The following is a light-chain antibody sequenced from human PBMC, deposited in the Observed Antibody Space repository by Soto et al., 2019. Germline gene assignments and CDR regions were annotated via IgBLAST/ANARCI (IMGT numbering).Light chain of an antibody. V-gene: IGLV2-23*02. J-gene: IGLJ1*01. CDR2: EVS. CDR1: SSDVGSYNL. CDR3: CSYAGTSTPYV. Sequence: QSVLTQPASVSGSPGQSITISCTGTSSDVGSYNLVSWYQQHPGKAPKLMISEVSKRPSGVSNRFSGSKSGNTASLTISGLQAEDDADYFCCSYAGTSTPYVFGTGTKLTVL.